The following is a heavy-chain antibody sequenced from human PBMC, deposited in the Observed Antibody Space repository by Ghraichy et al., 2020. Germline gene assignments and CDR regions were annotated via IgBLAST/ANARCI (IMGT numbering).Heavy chain of an antibody. D-gene: IGHD3-22*01. V-gene: IGHV4-34*01. CDR1: GGSFSGYY. J-gene: IGHJ4*02. CDR3: ASDPYYDSSGWYFDY. Sequence: SETLSLTCAVYGGSFSGYYWSWIRQPPGKGLEWIGEINHSGSTNYNPSLKSRVTISVDTSKNQFSLKLSSVTAADTAVYYCASDPYYDSSGWYFDYWGQGTLVTVSS. CDR2: INHSGST.